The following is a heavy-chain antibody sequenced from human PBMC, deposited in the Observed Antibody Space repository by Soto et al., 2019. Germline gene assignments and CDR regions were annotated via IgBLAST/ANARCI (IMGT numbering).Heavy chain of an antibody. V-gene: IGHV3-23*01. Sequence: EVQVLESGGDLVQPGGSLRLSCAASGFTIRNCAMSWVRQAPGKALEWVSGISGSSDRTYYADSVKGRFTISKDTSSNTLYLQMNSLRVEDTAVYHCEGSWTWGQGTMVTVSS. CDR2: ISGSSDRT. J-gene: IGHJ3*01. D-gene: IGHD5-12*01. CDR3: EGSWT. CDR1: GFTIRNCA.